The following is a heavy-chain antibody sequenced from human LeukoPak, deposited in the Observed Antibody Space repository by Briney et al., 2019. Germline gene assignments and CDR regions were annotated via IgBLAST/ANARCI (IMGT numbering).Heavy chain of an antibody. D-gene: IGHD3-10*01. CDR2: ISGSGNKI. V-gene: IGHV3-48*03. CDR1: GFTFSTYD. CDR3: ARGTQSPVSGYFDF. Sequence: GSLRLSCAASGFTFSTYDINWVRQAPGKGLEWVSYISGSGNKIKYADSVKGRFTISRDNAKNSLYLQMNSLRAEDTAVYYCARGTQSPVSGYFDFWGQGTLVTVSS. J-gene: IGHJ4*02.